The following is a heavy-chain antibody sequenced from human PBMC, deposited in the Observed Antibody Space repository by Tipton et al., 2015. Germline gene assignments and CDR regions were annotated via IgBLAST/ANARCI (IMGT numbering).Heavy chain of an antibody. Sequence: PGLVKPSETLSLNCAVYSGSFSGYQWGWIRQPPGKGLEWIGSISHSGNTYYNPSLKSRVTMSRDTSKNQFSLKLTSVTAADTAVYYCACQDYDSLTRDYQTVDYWGQGTLVTDSS. V-gene: IGHV4-38-2*01. J-gene: IGHJ4*02. D-gene: IGHD3-9*01. CDR2: ISHSGNT. CDR1: SGSFSGYQ. CDR3: ACQDYDSLTRDYQTVDY.